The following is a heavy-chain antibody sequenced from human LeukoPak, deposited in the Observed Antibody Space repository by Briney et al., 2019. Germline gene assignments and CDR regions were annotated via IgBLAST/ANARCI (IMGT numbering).Heavy chain of an antibody. D-gene: IGHD3-10*02. V-gene: IGHV3-7*01. CDR1: GFTFNTYW. CDR2: IKPDGSES. CDR3: ARDVRSGLNYFVFADY. Sequence: GGSLRLSYAASGFTFNTYWMSWVRQAPGKGLEWVANIKPDGSESYYADSVKGRFSISRDNTKNSLYLQMNSLRAEDTAVYYCARDVRSGLNYFVFADYWGQGTLVTVSS. J-gene: IGHJ4*02.